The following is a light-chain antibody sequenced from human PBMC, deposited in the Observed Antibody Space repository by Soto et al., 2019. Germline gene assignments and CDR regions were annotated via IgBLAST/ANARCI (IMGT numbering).Light chain of an antibody. Sequence: VMTQSPATLSVSPWERAPLSCRASQSVSSSYLAWYQKKPGQDPRLLIYDASNRATGIPARFSGSGSGTDFYLTISRLQPEDFATYYCQQATTFPITFGQGTRLEI. J-gene: IGKJ5*01. CDR2: DAS. V-gene: IGKV3D-20*02. CDR3: QQATTFPIT. CDR1: QSVSSSY.